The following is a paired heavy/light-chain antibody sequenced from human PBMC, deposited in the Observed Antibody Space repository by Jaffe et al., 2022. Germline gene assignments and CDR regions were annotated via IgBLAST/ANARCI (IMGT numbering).Light chain of an antibody. J-gene: IGKJ1*01. Sequence: DIVMTQSPDSLAVSLGERATINCKSSQNVFYSSNNKNYLAWYQQKPGQPPNLLIYWASTRESGVPDRFSGSGSGTDFTLTISSLQAEDVAVYYCQQYYGTPQTFGQGTKVEIK. V-gene: IGKV4-1*01. CDR3: QQYYGTPQT. CDR1: QNVFYSSNNKNY. CDR2: WAS.
Heavy chain of an antibody. CDR3: ARKRGRYCSGGNCGVIDY. CDR2: ISYSGST. Sequence: QLQLQESGPGLLKPSETLSLTCTVSGGSVSSNNYYWGWIRQPPGKGLEWIGSISYSGSTYYNPSLKSRITISVDTSKNQFSLRLSSVTATDTAVYFCARKRGRYCSGGNCGVIDYWGQGILVTVSS. J-gene: IGHJ4*02. V-gene: IGHV4-39*01. CDR1: GGSVSSNNYY. D-gene: IGHD2-15*01.